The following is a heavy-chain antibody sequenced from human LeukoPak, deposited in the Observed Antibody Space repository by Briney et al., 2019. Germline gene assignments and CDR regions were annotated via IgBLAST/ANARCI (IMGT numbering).Heavy chain of an antibody. CDR3: ARAGRITMIVVVDSGDY. J-gene: IGHJ4*02. D-gene: IGHD3-22*01. Sequence: ASVKVSCKASGYTFTSYGISWVRQAPGQGLEWMGWISAYNGNTNYAQKLQGRVTMTTDTSTSTAYMELRSLRSDDTAVYYCARAGRITMIVVVDSGDYWGQGTLVTVSS. CDR2: ISAYNGNT. V-gene: IGHV1-18*01. CDR1: GYTFTSYG.